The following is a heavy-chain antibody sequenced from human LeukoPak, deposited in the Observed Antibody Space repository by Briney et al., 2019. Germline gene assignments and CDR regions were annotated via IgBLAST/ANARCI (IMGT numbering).Heavy chain of an antibody. J-gene: IGHJ4*02. CDR2: LYSSGIT. V-gene: IGHV4-61*02. CDR1: GGSISSGSNY. Sequence: SQTLSLTCTVSGGSISSGSNYWSWIRQSAGKGLEWIGRLYSSGITNYNPSLKSRVTISVDTSKNQFSLNLSSVTAADTAVYYCARDVDSTVVTPGYWGQGTLVTVSS. CDR3: ARDVDSTVVTPGY. D-gene: IGHD4-23*01.